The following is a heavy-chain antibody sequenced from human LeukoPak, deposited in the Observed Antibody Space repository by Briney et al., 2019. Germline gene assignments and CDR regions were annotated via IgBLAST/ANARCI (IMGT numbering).Heavy chain of an antibody. CDR3: ARRDYYDSSGYYSLFDY. D-gene: IGHD3-22*01. Sequence: GESLKISCKGSGYSFTSCWIGWVRQMPGKGLEWMGIIYPGDSDTRYSPSFQGQVTISADKSISTAYLQWSSLKASDTAMYYCARRDYYDSSGYYSLFDYWGQGTLVTVSS. J-gene: IGHJ4*02. CDR2: IYPGDSDT. V-gene: IGHV5-51*01. CDR1: GYSFTSCW.